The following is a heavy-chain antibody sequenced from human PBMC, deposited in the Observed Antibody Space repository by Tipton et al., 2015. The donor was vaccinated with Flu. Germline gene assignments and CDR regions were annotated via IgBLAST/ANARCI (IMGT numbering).Heavy chain of an antibody. CDR1: GYTFTSYY. Sequence: QVQLVQSGAEVKKPGASVKVSCKASGYTFTSYYMHWVRQAPGQGLEWMGIISPSGGSTSYAQKFQGRVTMTRDTSTSTVYMELSSLRSEDTAVYYCARTKFDYGDYGNWFDPWGQGTLVTVSS. J-gene: IGHJ5*02. CDR3: ARTKFDYGDYGNWFDP. CDR2: ISPSGGST. V-gene: IGHV1-46*01. D-gene: IGHD4-17*01.